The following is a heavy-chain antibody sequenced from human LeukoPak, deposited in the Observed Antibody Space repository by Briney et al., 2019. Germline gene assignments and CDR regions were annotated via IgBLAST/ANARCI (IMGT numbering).Heavy chain of an antibody. CDR2: ISIVAIIT. CDR3: AKSRSRGFYYDSSGPLDY. J-gene: IGHJ4*02. V-gene: IGHV3-74*01. Sequence: PGGSLRLSCAASGFTFSSYWMHWVRQAPGKGMGWVSRISIVAIITNYAASVNGRFTISRDNSKTPLYLQMNSLRAEDTAVYYCAKSRSRGFYYDSSGPLDYWGQGTLVTVSS. CDR1: GFTFSSYW. D-gene: IGHD3-22*01.